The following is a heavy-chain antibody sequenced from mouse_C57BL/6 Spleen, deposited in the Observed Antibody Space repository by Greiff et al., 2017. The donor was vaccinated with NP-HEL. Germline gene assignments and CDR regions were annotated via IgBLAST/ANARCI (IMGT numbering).Heavy chain of an antibody. V-gene: IGHV1-26*01. J-gene: IGHJ3*01. CDR1: GYTFTDYY. D-gene: IGHD2-12*01. CDR2: INPNNGGT. CDR3: ARPPYYKAWFAY. Sequence: EVQLQQSGPELVKPGASVKISCKASGYTFTDYYMNWVKQSHGKSLEWIGDINPNNGGTSYNQKFKGKATMTVDKSSSTAYMELRSLTSEDSAVYYCARPPYYKAWFAYWGQGTLVTVSA.